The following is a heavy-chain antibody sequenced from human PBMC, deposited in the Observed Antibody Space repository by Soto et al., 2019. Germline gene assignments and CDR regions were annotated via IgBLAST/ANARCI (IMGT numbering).Heavy chain of an antibody. CDR1: GGSISSGGYY. CDR2: IYYSGST. CDR3: ARGDYSNSPTG. Sequence: SETLSLTCTVSGGSISSGGYYWSWIRQHPGRGLEWIGYIYYSGSTYYNPSLKSRVTISVDTSKNQFSLKLSSVTAADTAVYYCARGDYSNSPTGWGQGTLVTVSS. V-gene: IGHV4-31*03. J-gene: IGHJ4*02. D-gene: IGHD4-4*01.